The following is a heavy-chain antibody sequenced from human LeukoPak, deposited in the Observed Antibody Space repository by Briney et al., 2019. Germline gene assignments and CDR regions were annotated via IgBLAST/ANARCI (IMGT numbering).Heavy chain of an antibody. Sequence: SETLSLTCAVSGGSISSGSYYWSWIRQPAGKGLEWIGRIYTSGSTNYNPSLKSRVTISVDTSKNQFSLKLSSVTAADTAVYYCAREAYSSSWYEDYWGQGTLVTVSS. V-gene: IGHV4-61*02. CDR3: AREAYSSSWYEDY. CDR2: IYTSGST. D-gene: IGHD6-13*01. J-gene: IGHJ4*02. CDR1: GGSISSGSYY.